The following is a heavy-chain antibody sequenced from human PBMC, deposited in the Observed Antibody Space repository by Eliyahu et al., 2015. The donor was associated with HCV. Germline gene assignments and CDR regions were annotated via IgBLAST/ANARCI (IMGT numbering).Heavy chain of an antibody. CDR3: ASGGGGIAVAGTGGWFDP. CDR1: GGSIPTYY. Sequence: QVQLQESGPGLVKPSETLSLTCTVSGGSIPTYYWSWIRQPPGKGLEWIGYIHYSGDTNYNPSLKRRVTISLDTSKNQFSLNLTSVTAADTAVYYCASGGGGIAVAGTGGWFDPWGQGTLVTVSS. D-gene: IGHD6-19*01. V-gene: IGHV4-59*01. CDR2: IHYSGDT. J-gene: IGHJ5*02.